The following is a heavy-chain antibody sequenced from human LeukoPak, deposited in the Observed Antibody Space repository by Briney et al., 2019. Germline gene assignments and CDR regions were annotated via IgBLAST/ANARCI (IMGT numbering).Heavy chain of an antibody. CDR3: ARDYNGYYGSGTPLEWAAFDI. D-gene: IGHD3-10*01. J-gene: IGHJ3*02. CDR2: ISAYNGNT. V-gene: IGHV1-18*04. Sequence: ASVKVPCKASGYTFTSYGISWVRQAPGQGLEWMGWISAYNGNTNYAQKLQGRVTMTTDTSTSTAYMELRSLRSDDTAVYYCARDYNGYYGSGTPLEWAAFDIWGQGTMVTVSS. CDR1: GYTFTSYG.